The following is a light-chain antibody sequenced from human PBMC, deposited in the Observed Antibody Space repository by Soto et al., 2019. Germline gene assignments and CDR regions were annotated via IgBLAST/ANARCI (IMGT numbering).Light chain of an antibody. Sequence: DLQMTQSPSSVYASVGDRVTISCRASQDISNCLAWYQQKPGEDPKFLIYAASDLQSGVPSKFSFSGSGTGCTLTISSVEPEDFAVYYCQQPRRFPIIFGQGRGLELK. J-gene: IGKJ5*01. CDR2: AAS. V-gene: IGKV1-12*01. CDR1: QDISNC. CDR3: QQPRRFPII.